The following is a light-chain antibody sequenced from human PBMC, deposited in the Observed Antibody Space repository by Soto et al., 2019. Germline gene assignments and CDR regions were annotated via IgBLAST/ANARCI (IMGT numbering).Light chain of an antibody. CDR3: ISYTSRRIYV. V-gene: IGLV2-14*01. CDR1: SSDVGAYNY. CDR2: EVS. Sequence: LTQPASVSGSPGQSITISCTGTSSDVGAYNYVSWYQQHPGRAPKLMIYEVSSRPSGVSNRFSGSKSDNTASLTISGLQAEDEADYYCISYTSRRIYVFGTGTKVTVL. J-gene: IGLJ1*01.